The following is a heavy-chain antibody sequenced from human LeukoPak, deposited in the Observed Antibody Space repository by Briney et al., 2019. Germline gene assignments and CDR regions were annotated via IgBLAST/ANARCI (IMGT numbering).Heavy chain of an antibody. J-gene: IGHJ4*02. D-gene: IGHD3-10*01. V-gene: IGHV3-21*01. CDR1: GFTFGSYS. CDR3: ARDGAITMVRGVTFDY. Sequence: AGGSLRLSCAASGFTFGSYSMNWVRQAPGKGLEWVSSISSSSSYIHYADSVKGRFTISRDNAKNSLYLQMNSLRAEDTAVYYCARDGAITMVRGVTFDYWGQGTLVTVSS. CDR2: ISSSSSYI.